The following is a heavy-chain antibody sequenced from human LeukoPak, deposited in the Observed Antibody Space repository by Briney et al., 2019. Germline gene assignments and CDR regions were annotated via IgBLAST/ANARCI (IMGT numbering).Heavy chain of an antibody. V-gene: IGHV4-59*01. CDR3: ARDGILVPGSDNWFDP. J-gene: IGHJ5*02. D-gene: IGHD6-19*01. CDR2: IYYSGST. CDR1: GGSMNSYY. Sequence: PSETLSLTCTVSGGSMNSYYWSWIRQTPGKALEWIGYIYYSGSTNYNPSPKSRVTISVDTSKNQFSIKLRSVTAADTAVYYCARDGILVPGSDNWFDPWGQGTLVTVSS.